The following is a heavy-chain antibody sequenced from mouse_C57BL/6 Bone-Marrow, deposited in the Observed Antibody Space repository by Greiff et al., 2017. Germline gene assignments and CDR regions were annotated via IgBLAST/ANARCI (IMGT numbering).Heavy chain of an antibody. CDR1: GYTFTSYW. Sequence: QVQLQQPGAELVRPGSSVKLSCKASGYTFTSYWMHWVKQRPIQGLEWIGNIDPSDSETHYNQKFKDKATLTVDKSSSTAYMQLSSLTSEDSAVYDSARGYYGSSYAMDYWGQGTSVTVSS. J-gene: IGHJ4*01. CDR3: ARGYYGSSYAMDY. CDR2: IDPSDSET. D-gene: IGHD1-1*01. V-gene: IGHV1-52*01.